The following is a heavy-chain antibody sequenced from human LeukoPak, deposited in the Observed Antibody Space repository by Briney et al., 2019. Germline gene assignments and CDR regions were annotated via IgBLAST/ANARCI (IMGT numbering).Heavy chain of an antibody. J-gene: IGHJ5*02. V-gene: IGHV4-34*01. CDR1: GGSFSGYY. Sequence: PSETLSLTCTVYGGSFSGYYWSWIRQPPGKGLEWIGEINHSGSTNYNPSLKSRVTISVDTSKNQFSLKLSSVTAADTAVYYCAREGDYGDFDNWFDPWGQGNLVTVSS. CDR2: INHSGST. D-gene: IGHD4-17*01. CDR3: AREGDYGDFDNWFDP.